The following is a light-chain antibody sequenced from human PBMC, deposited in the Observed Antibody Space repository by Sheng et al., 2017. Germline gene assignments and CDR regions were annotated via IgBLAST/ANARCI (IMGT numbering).Light chain of an antibody. Sequence: EIVLTQSPATLSLSPGERATLSCRASQSISSYLVWFQQKPGQAPRLLIYDASNRATGIPARFSGSGSGTEFTLTISSLQSEDFAVYYCQKFTGAPLT. V-gene: IGKV3-11*01. CDR2: DAS. J-gene: IGKJ4*01. CDR1: QSISSY. CDR3: QKFTGAPLT.